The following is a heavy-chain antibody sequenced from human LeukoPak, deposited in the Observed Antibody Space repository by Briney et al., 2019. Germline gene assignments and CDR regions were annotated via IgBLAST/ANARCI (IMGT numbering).Heavy chain of an antibody. CDR1: GYTFTGYY. CDR2: INPNSGGT. J-gene: IGHJ4*02. CDR3: ARDGSPSMLLWFGERFFDY. V-gene: IGHV1-2*02. D-gene: IGHD3-10*01. Sequence: ASVKVSCKASGYTFTGYYMHWVRQAPGQGLEWMGWINPNSGGTNYAQKFQGRVTMTRDTSISTAYMELRSLRSDDPAVYYCARDGSPSMLLWFGERFFDYWGQGTLVTVSS.